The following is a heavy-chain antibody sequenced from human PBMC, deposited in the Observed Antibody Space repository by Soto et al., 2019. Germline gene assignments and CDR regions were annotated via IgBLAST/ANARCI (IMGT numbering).Heavy chain of an antibody. D-gene: IGHD3-22*01. CDR1: GFTFSNAW. CDR3: TTLDYYDSSGYYLRIDAFDI. Sequence: SGGSLRLSCAASGFTFSNAWMSWVRQAPGKGLEWVGRIKSKTDGGTTDYAAPVKGRFTISRDDSKNTLYLQMNSLKTEDTAVYYCTTLDYYDSSGYYLRIDAFDIWGQGTMVTGSS. CDR2: IKSKTDGGTT. J-gene: IGHJ3*02. V-gene: IGHV3-15*01.